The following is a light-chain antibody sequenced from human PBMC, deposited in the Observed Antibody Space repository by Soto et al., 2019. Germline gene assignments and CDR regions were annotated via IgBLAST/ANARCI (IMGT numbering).Light chain of an antibody. J-gene: IGKJ5*01. CDR1: QSVSSSH. CDR2: GAS. CDR3: HQFIT. Sequence: EIVLTQSPGTLSLSPGARTTLFCRASQSVSSSHLVWYQQKPGQAPRLLIYGASTRATGIPDRFSGSGSGTDFTLTISGLDPEDFAVYYCHQFITSGRGTRLDI. V-gene: IGKV3-20*01.